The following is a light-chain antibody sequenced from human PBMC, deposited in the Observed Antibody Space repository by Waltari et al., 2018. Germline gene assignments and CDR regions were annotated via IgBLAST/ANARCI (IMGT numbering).Light chain of an antibody. CDR3: MQSLRALWT. V-gene: IGKV2-28*01. Sequence: DIVVTQSPLSLPVTPGEPASISCRSSQSPLHSNGYNYLDWYLQKPGQSPQLLIYLGSNRASGVPDRFSGSGSGTDCTLKISRVEAEDVGVYYCMQSLRALWTFGQGTKVEIK. J-gene: IGKJ1*01. CDR1: QSPLHSNGYNY. CDR2: LGS.